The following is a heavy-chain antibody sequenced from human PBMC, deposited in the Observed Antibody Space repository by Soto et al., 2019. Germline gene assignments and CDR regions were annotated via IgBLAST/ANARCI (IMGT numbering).Heavy chain of an antibody. CDR3: ARDRGVPAAYNWLDP. CDR1: GDSIGSGGYS. D-gene: IGHD2-2*01. V-gene: IGHV4-30-2*01. Sequence: SETLSLTCAVSGDSIGSGGYSWNWIRQPPGKGLEWIGYIYHSGSTDYNPSLKSRVTILVDRSKNQFSLKLRSVTAADTAVYYCARDRGVPAAYNWLDPWGQGTLVTVSS. J-gene: IGHJ5*02. CDR2: IYHSGST.